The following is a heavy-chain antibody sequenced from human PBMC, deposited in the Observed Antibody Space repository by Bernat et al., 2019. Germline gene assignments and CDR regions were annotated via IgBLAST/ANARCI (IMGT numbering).Heavy chain of an antibody. J-gene: IGHJ4*02. D-gene: IGHD4-17*01. CDR1: GFTFSSYA. Sequence: QVQLVESGGGVVQPGRSLRLSCAASGFTFSSYAMHWVRQAPGKGLEWVAVISYDGSNKYYADSVKGRFTISRDNSKNTLYLQMNSLRAADTAVDYCAKSVGTTVSPPDYWGQGTLVTVSS. CDR2: ISYDGSNK. CDR3: AKSVGTTVSPPDY. V-gene: IGHV3-30-3*02.